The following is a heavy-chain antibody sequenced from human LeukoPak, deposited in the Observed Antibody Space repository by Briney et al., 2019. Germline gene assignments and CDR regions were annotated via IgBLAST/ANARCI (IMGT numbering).Heavy chain of an antibody. CDR3: ARATYAFDM. J-gene: IGHJ3*02. CDR2: ISPNSGGT. CDR1: GYTFTGHY. V-gene: IGHV1-2*06. Sequence: ASVKVSCKASGYTFTGHYLHWMRQAPGQGLEWMGRISPNSGGTNYAQRFQGGVTMTRDTSISTAYMELSRLRSDDTALYYCARATYAFDMWGQGTMVTVSS.